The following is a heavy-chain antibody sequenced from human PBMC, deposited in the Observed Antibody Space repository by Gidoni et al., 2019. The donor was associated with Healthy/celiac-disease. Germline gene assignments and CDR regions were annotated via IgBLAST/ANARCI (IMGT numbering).Heavy chain of an antibody. D-gene: IGHD6-19*01. Sequence: QLQLQESGPGLVKPSETLSLTCTVSGGSISSSSYYWGWIRQPPGKVMQWIGSIYYSGSTYYNPSLKSRVTISVDTSKNQFSLKLSSVTAADTAVYYCGRGDSSGWLFDYWGQGTLVTVSS. CDR3: GRGDSSGWLFDY. J-gene: IGHJ4*02. CDR1: GGSISSSSYY. CDR2: IYYSGST. V-gene: IGHV4-39*07.